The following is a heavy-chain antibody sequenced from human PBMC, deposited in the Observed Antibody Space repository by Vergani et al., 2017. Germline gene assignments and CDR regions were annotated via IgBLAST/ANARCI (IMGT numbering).Heavy chain of an antibody. CDR2: ISARYPST. CDR3: ARRSYDTTPGLQGGDDC. Sequence: EVQLLQSGGGVIQPGGSVRLSCAASGFTFSACPMTWVRQAPGKGLEWVSAISARYPSTYYADSVKGRFTISRDNSKNMLYLQMNSLRAEDTAVYYCARRSYDTTPGLQGGDDCWGQGTLVSVSS. CDR1: GFTFSACP. J-gene: IGHJ4*02. D-gene: IGHD3-22*01. V-gene: IGHV3-23*01.